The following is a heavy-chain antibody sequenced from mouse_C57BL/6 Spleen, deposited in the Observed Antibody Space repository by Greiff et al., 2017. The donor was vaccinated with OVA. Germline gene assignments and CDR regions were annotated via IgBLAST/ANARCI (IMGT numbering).Heavy chain of an antibody. J-gene: IGHJ2*01. D-gene: IGHD2-12*01. Sequence: VQLQQPGAELVRPGTSVKLSCKASGYTFTSYWMHWVKQRPGQGLEWIGVIDPSDSYTNYNQKFKGKATLTVDTSSSTAYMQLSSLTSEDSAVYYCARGDSFDYWGKGTTLTVSS. CDR1: GYTFTSYW. V-gene: IGHV1-59*01. CDR3: ARGDSFDY. CDR2: IDPSDSYT.